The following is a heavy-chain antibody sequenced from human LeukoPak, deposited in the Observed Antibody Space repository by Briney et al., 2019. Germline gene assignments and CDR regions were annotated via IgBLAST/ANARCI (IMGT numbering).Heavy chain of an antibody. CDR1: GYTFTGYY. V-gene: IGHV1-2*06. CDR3: ARGTGVVITYYYFDY. D-gene: IGHD3-3*01. CDR2: INPNSGGT. J-gene: IGHJ4*02. Sequence: GASVKVSCKASGYTFTGYYMHWVRQAPGLGLEWMGRINPNSGGTNYAQKFQGRVTMTRDTSISTAYMELSRLRSDDTAVYYCARGTGVVITYYYFDYWGQGTLVTVSS.